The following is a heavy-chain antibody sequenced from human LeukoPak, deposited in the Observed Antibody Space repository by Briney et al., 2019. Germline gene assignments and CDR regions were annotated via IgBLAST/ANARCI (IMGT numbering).Heavy chain of an antibody. D-gene: IGHD5-12*01. CDR3: ARQGGNDCYMDV. CDR1: GFTFRSYS. J-gene: IGHJ6*03. CDR2: MSGSSTYI. Sequence: GGSLRLSCTASGFTFRSYSMSWVRQAPGKGLEWISSMSGSSTYIYYGDSVRGRFTISRDNAKNSLHLQMNSLRADDAGVYYCARQGGNDCYMDVWVIGTTVSIS. V-gene: IGHV3-21*01.